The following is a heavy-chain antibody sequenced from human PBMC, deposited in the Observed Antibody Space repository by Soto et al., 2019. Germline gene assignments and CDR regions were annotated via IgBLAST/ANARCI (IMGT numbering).Heavy chain of an antibody. Sequence: EVQLLESGGGLVQPGGSLRLSCAASGFTFSNYAMNWVRQAPGKGLEWVSRISGGGDGTDYADSVKGRFTTSRDNSKNTLYLQMNSLRAEDTAVYYWAKLPLREVAIYYLGPGALVTVSS. J-gene: IGHJ4*02. CDR1: GFTFSNYA. V-gene: IGHV3-23*01. CDR3: AKLPLREVAIYY. CDR2: ISGGGDGT. D-gene: IGHD1-26*01.